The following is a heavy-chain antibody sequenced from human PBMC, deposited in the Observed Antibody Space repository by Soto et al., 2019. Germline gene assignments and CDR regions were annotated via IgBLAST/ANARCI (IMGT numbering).Heavy chain of an antibody. J-gene: IGHJ5*02. CDR2: INHSGST. CDR3: ARVIEPPNWFDP. V-gene: IGHV4-34*01. CDR1: GGSFSGYY. Sequence: PSETLSLTCAVYGGSFSGYYWGWIRQPPGKGLEWIGEINHSGSTNYNPSLKSRVTISVDTSKNQFSLKLSSVTAADTAVYYCARVIEPPNWFDPWGQGTLVTVS.